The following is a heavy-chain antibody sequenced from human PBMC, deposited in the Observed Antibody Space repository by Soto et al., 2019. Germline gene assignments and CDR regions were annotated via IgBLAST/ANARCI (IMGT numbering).Heavy chain of an antibody. CDR3: VREASYGSGSYAAWDNWFDP. J-gene: IGHJ5*02. V-gene: IGHV3-48*02. CDR1: GFTFSSYS. D-gene: IGHD3-10*01. CDR2: ISSSSSTI. Sequence: GGSLRLSCAASGFTFSSYSMNWVRQAPGKGLEWVSYISSSSSTIYYADSVKGRFTISRDNAKNSLYLQMNSLRDEDTAVYYCVREASYGSGSYAAWDNWFDPWGQGTLVTVSS.